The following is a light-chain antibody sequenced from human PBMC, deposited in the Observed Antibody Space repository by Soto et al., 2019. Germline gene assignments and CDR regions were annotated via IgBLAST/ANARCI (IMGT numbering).Light chain of an antibody. CDR1: SSDIVSYNL. J-gene: IGLJ3*02. CDR2: EGS. V-gene: IGLV2-23*01. Sequence: QSALPQPASVSGSPGQSITISCTGTSSDIVSYNLVCWYQQHPGKAPKFMIYEGSKRPAGVSNRFSGSKSGNTASLTISGLQAEDEADYYCCSYAGSSSWVFGGGTKLTVL. CDR3: CSYAGSSSWV.